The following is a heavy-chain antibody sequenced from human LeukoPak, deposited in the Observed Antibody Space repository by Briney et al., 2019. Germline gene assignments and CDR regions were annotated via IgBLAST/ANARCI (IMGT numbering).Heavy chain of an antibody. CDR1: GFTFSSYG. Sequence: GGSLRLSCAASGFTFSSYGMSWVRQAPGKGLEWVSAISGSGGSTYYADSVKGRFTISRDNSKNTLYLQMNSLRAEDTAVYYCAKPYSYCSGGSCYLYYFDYWGQGTLVTVSS. CDR3: AKPYSYCSGGSCYLYYFDY. J-gene: IGHJ4*02. V-gene: IGHV3-23*01. D-gene: IGHD2-15*01. CDR2: ISGSGGST.